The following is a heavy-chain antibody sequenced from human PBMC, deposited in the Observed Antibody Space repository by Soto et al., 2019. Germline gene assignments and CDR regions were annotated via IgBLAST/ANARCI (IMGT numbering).Heavy chain of an antibody. D-gene: IGHD3-10*01. Sequence: QVQLVQSGAEVKKPGASVKVSCKASGYTFTSYAMHWVRQAPGQRLECMGWINAGNGNTQYSQKFQGRVTITRDTSESTAYMELSSLRSEETDVYYCARAGGSVRYYNWFAPWGQGTMVTVSS. CDR3: ARAGGSVRYYNWFAP. V-gene: IGHV1-3*01. CDR1: GYTFTSYA. CDR2: INAGNGNT. J-gene: IGHJ5*02.